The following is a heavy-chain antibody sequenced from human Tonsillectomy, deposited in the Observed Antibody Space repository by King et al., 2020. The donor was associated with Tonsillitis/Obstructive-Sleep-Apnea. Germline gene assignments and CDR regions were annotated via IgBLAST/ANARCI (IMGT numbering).Heavy chain of an antibody. J-gene: IGHJ2*01. CDR1: GFTFSSYS. CDR3: AGDPIIVATNDWYFDL. D-gene: IGHD5-12*01. Sequence: VQLVESGGGLVQPGGSLRLSCAASGFTFSSYSMNWVRQAPGKGLEWVSYISSSSSTIYYADSVKGRFTISRDNAKNSLYLQMTSLIDEDTAVYYCAGDPIIVATNDWYFDLWGRGTLVTVSS. CDR2: ISSSSSTI. V-gene: IGHV3-48*02.